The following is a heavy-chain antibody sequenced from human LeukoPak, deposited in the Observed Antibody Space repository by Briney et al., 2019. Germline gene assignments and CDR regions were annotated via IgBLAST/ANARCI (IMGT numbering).Heavy chain of an antibody. CDR1: GGSIGSHY. CDR2: VYYNGTT. CDR3: ARDYYDSRGEAFDI. J-gene: IGHJ3*02. D-gene: IGHD3-22*01. Sequence: SETLSLTCTVSGGSIGSHYWSWIRQPPGSGLEWIGYVYYNGTTNYNPSLKSRVTISVDTSKNQFSLKLSSVTAADTAVYYCARDYYDSRGEAFDIWGLGTMVTVSS. V-gene: IGHV4-59*11.